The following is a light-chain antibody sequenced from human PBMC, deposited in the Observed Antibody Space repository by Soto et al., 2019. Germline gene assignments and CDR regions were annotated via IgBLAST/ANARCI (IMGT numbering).Light chain of an antibody. Sequence: QSALTQPPSASGSPGQSVTISCTGSGSDVGGHNHVSWYQQHPGEVPKLIIYEVSERPSGVPDRFSGSKSGNTASLTVSGLQADDEADYYCCSYVAGDSWVCGGGTKLTVL. V-gene: IGLV2-8*01. J-gene: IGLJ3*02. CDR3: CSYVAGDSWV. CDR1: GSDVGGHNH. CDR2: EVS.